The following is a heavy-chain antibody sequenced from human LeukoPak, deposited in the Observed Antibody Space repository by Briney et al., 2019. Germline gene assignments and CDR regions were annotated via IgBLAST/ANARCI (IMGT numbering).Heavy chain of an antibody. CDR1: GYTFTSYY. CDR3: AKEWLGAVAGLYYFDY. D-gene: IGHD6-19*01. V-gene: IGHV1-46*01. Sequence: ASVKVSCKASGYTFTSYYMHWVRQAPGQGLEWMGIINPSGGSTSYAQKFQGRVTMTRDMSTSTVYMELSSLRSEDTAVYYCAKEWLGAVAGLYYFDYWGQGTLVTVSS. CDR2: INPSGGST. J-gene: IGHJ4*02.